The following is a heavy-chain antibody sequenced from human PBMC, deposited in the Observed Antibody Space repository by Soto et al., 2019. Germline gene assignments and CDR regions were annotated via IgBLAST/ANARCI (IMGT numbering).Heavy chain of an antibody. CDR3: ARDRGRLFEI. CDR1: GFTFSTYW. V-gene: IGHV3-74*01. Sequence: EVQLVESGGGLVQPGGSLRLSCAASGFTFSTYWMEWVRQAPGEGLVWVSQISNDGSSTNYADSVKGRFTVSRDNAKNTLYLQMSSLRADDTAVYYCARDRGRLFEIWGQGTLVTVSS. D-gene: IGHD6-25*01. CDR2: ISNDGSST. J-gene: IGHJ3*02.